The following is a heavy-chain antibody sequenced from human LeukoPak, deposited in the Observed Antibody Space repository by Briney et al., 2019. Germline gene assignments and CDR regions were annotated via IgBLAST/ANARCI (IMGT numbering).Heavy chain of an antibody. V-gene: IGHV1-18*01. CDR2: IRPYNGNT. J-gene: IGHJ4*02. CDR1: GYIFTSYG. Sequence: ASVKGSCKAPGYIFTSYGISWVPQAPGQGLEWMGWIRPYNGNTNYAQKLQGRVTMTTDTSTSTPYMELRSLRCDDTAVYYCARVVITTGGFDYWGQGTLVTVSS. D-gene: IGHD3-22*01. CDR3: ARVVITTGGFDY.